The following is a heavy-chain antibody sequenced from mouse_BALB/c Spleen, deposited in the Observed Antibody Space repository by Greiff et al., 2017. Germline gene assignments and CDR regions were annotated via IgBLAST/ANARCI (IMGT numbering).Heavy chain of an antibody. J-gene: IGHJ3*01. V-gene: IGHV7-3*02. CDR2: IRNKANGYTT. D-gene: IGHD3-1*01. Sequence: EVKVVESGGGLVQPGGSLRLSCATSGFTFTDYYMSWVRQPPGKALEWLGFIRNKANGYTTEYSASVKGRFTISRDNSQSILYLQMNTLRAEDSATYYCARDSSGPSWFAYWGQGTLVTVSA. CDR3: ARDSSGPSWFAY. CDR1: GFTFTDYY.